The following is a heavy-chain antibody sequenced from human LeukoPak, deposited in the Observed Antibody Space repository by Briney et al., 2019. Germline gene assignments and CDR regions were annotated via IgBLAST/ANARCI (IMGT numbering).Heavy chain of an antibody. J-gene: IGHJ4*02. CDR2: INPNSGGT. CDR1: GYTFTGYY. D-gene: IGHD5-18*01. CDR3: ARVPIGYSYGYYFDY. V-gene: IGHV1-2*02. Sequence: PKASVKVSCKASGYTFTGYYMHWVRQAPGQGLEWMGWINPNSGGTNYAQKFQGRVTMTRDTSISTAYMELSRLRSDDTAVYYCARVPIGYSYGYYFDYWGQGTLVAVSS.